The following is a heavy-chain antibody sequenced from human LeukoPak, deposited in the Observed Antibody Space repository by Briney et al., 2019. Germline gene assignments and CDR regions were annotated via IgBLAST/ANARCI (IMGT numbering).Heavy chain of an antibody. V-gene: IGHV1-18*01. CDR3: ARDGPSYSGNYHPIDY. Sequence: ASVKVSCKASGYTFTSYGISWVRQAPGQGLEWMGLISTYNGNTNYAQKFQGRVTMTTDTSTSTAYMELRSLRSDGTGVYYCARDGPSYSGNYHPIDYWGQGTLVTVSS. CDR1: GYTFTSYG. J-gene: IGHJ4*02. D-gene: IGHD1-26*01. CDR2: ISTYNGNT.